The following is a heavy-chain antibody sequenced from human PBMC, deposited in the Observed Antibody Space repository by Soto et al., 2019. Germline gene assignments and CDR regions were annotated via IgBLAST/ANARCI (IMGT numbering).Heavy chain of an antibody. D-gene: IGHD3-22*01. CDR1: GPRGVGSY. CDR3: ARLPGAFYYDNSDYDFHDY. Sequence: GGAPRISLAAPGPRGVGSYMNLFPPSPQKGVEWISVIYPDDNTYYAESVRGRFTLSKDSSRNTVSLQMNSLRAEDTAVYYCARLPGAFYYDNSDYDFHDYWGQGTMVTVSS. J-gene: IGHJ4*02. CDR2: IYPDDNT. V-gene: IGHV3-53*01.